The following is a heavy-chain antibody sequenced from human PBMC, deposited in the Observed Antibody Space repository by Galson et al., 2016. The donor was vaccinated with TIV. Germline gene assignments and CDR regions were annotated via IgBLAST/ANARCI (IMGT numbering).Heavy chain of an antibody. V-gene: IGHV1-8*02. Sequence: SVKVSCKASGYTFTSYHINWVRQATGQGLEWMGWINPDSGNTGNVQKCQGRVTMTRNISASTAYTELSSLRSEDTAVYYCARSWSVVAPNWVDPWGQGTLVTVSS. CDR2: INPDSGNT. D-gene: IGHD2-15*01. J-gene: IGHJ5*02. CDR1: GYTFTSYH. CDR3: ARSWSVVAPNWVDP.